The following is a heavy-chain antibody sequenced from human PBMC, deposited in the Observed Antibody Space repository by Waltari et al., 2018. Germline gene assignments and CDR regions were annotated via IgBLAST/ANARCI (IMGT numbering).Heavy chain of an antibody. J-gene: IGHJ4*02. CDR2: INHSGST. CDR1: GGYFRGYY. V-gene: IGHV4-34*01. Sequence: QVQLQQWGAGLLKPSETLSLTCAVYGGYFRGYYWRWIPQPPGKGLEWIGEINHSGSTNYNPSLKSRVTISVDTSKNQFSLKLSSVTAADTAVYYCARSSGPLLWFGELLFDYWGQGTLVTVSS. CDR3: ARSSGPLLWFGELLFDY. D-gene: IGHD3-10*01.